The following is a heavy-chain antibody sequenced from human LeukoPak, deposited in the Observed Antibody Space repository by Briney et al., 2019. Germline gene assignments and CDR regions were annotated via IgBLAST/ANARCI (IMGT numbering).Heavy chain of an antibody. CDR1: GYTFTSYG. CDR2: ISAYNGNT. V-gene: IGHV1-18*01. Sequence: ASVKVSCKASGYTFTSYGISWVRQAPGQGLEWMGWISAYNGNTNYAQKLQGRVTMTTDTSTSTAYMELRSLRSDDTAVYYCARDSYDSSGYYSCDYWGQGTLVTVSS. J-gene: IGHJ4*02. CDR3: ARDSYDSSGYYSCDY. D-gene: IGHD3-22*01.